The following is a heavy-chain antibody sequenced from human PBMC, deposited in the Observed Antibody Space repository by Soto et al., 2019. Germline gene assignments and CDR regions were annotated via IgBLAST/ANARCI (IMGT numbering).Heavy chain of an antibody. CDR1: GFTFSSYT. Sequence: EVQLVESGGGLVKPGGSLRLSCAASGFTFSSYTMNWVRQAPGKGPEWISYISPSSDTIYYADSLKGRFTISRDNAKNSLYLQMNSLRDEDTAVYFCARDRGSTWGYWGQGTLVTVSS. CDR2: ISPSSDTI. D-gene: IGHD3-10*01. J-gene: IGHJ4*02. CDR3: ARDRGSTWGY. V-gene: IGHV3-48*02.